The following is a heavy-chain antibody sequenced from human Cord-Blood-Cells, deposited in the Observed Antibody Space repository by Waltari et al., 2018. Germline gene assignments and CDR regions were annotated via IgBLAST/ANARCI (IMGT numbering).Heavy chain of an antibody. Sequence: EVQLVESGGGLIQPGGSLRLSCAASGFTVSSNYMSWVRQAPGKGLAWVSVSYSGGSTYYADSVKGRFTISRDNSKKTLYLQMNSLRAEDTAVYYCARGGRGYSYGGGVDYWGQGTLVTVSS. CDR2: SYSGGST. CDR1: GFTVSSNY. CDR3: ARGGRGYSYGGGVDY. D-gene: IGHD5-18*01. V-gene: IGHV3-53*01. J-gene: IGHJ4*02.